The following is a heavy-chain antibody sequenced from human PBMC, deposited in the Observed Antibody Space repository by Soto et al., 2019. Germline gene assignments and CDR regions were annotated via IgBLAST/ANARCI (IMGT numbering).Heavy chain of an antibody. J-gene: IGHJ5*02. CDR2: ISSSSSTI. D-gene: IGHD6-13*01. CDR3: ARGTAAAGPYNWFDP. CDR1: GFTFSSYS. Sequence: EVQLVESGGGLVQPGGSLRLSCAASGFTFSSYSMNWVRQAPGKGLEWVSYISSSSSTIYYADSVKGRFTISRDNAKNSLYLQMYSLRAEDTAVYYCARGTAAAGPYNWFDPWGLGPLVTVSS. V-gene: IGHV3-48*01.